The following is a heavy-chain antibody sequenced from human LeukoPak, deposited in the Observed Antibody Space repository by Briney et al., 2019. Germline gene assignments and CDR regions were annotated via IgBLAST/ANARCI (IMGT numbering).Heavy chain of an antibody. CDR3: ARRVGYCSSTSCPDAFDI. CDR2: IIPIFGTA. J-gene: IGHJ3*02. D-gene: IGHD2-2*01. Sequence: SVKVSCKASGGTFSSYAISWVRQAPGQGLEWMGGIIPIFGTANYAQKFQGRVTITADKSTSTAYMELSSLRSEDTAVYYCARRVGYCSSTSCPDAFDIWGQGTMVTVSS. CDR1: GGTFSSYA. V-gene: IGHV1-69*06.